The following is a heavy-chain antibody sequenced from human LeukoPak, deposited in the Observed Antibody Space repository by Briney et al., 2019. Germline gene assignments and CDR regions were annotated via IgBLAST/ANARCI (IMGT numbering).Heavy chain of an antibody. J-gene: IGHJ4*02. V-gene: IGHV5-51*01. Sequence: AASLEFSWNGCGNSFTSYWICLGRQMRGKGVELMGIIYTGDSDTRYSPSLQGQVTISADKSSRTAYLQWSSLKASDTAMYYWAIQNGGNSIGYWGQGTLVTVSS. CDR2: IYTGDSDT. CDR1: GNSFTSYW. D-gene: IGHD4-23*01. CDR3: AIQNGGNSIGY.